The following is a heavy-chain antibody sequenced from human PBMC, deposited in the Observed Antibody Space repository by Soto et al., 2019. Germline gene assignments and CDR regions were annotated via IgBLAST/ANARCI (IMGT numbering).Heavy chain of an antibody. D-gene: IGHD3-16*01. CDR1: GFTFSIFT. CDR2: ISASGGST. CDR3: ARGAVMPDS. Sequence: GALRLSCAASGFTFSIFTMTWVRQAPGKGLEWVSAISASGGSTFYADSVKGRFTIPRDSSKNTLYLQMNSLRAEDTAVYYCARGAVMPDSWGQGTLVTVSS. V-gene: IGHV3-23*01. J-gene: IGHJ4*02.